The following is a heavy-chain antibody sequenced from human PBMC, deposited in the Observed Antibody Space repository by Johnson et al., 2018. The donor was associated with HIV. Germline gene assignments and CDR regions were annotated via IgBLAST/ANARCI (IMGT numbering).Heavy chain of an antibody. D-gene: IGHD4-17*01. CDR3: AKDCGDYGANLGAFDV. CDR2: ISRGGSSASVI. CDR1: GFSFSDYF. V-gene: IGHV3-11*04. J-gene: IGHJ3*01. Sequence: QVQLVESGGGLVKPGGSLRLSCAASGFSFSDYFVSWIRQAPGKGLEWVSYISRGGSSASVIYYADSVKGRFTISRENAKNSVYLQMNSMRAEDTAVYYCAKDCGDYGANLGAFDVWGQGTMVTVSS.